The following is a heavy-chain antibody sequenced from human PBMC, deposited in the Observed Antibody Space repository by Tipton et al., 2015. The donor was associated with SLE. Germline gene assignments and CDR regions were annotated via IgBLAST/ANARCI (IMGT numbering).Heavy chain of an antibody. CDR2: MDYSGTS. D-gene: IGHD6-6*01. Sequence: TLSLTCTVSGGSIRNRSYYWGWIRRPPGKGLEWIGYMDYSGTSKYNDSLKSRVTISIDTSKNQVSLKLSSVTTADTAVYYCAREYSGSYYYFDAWGQGTRVTVSS. V-gene: IGHV4-61*05. CDR1: GGSIRNRSYY. CDR3: AREYSGSYYYFDA. J-gene: IGHJ4*02.